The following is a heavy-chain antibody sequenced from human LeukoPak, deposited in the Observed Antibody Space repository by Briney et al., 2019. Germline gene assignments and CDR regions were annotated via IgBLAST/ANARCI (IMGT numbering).Heavy chain of an antibody. CDR3: ARGYNWNPGWFDP. Sequence: SETLSLTCTVSGGSISSGDYYWSWIRQPPGKGLEWIGYIYYSGSTYYNPSLKSRITISVDTSKNQFSLKLSSVTAADTAVYYCARGYNWNPGWFDPWGQGTLVTVSS. V-gene: IGHV4-30-4*01. CDR1: GGSISSGDYY. J-gene: IGHJ5*02. D-gene: IGHD1-20*01. CDR2: IYYSGST.